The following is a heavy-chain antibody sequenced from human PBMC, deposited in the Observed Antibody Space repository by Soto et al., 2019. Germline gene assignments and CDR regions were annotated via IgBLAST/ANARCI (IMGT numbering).Heavy chain of an antibody. D-gene: IGHD3-3*01. V-gene: IGHV3-53*05. CDR1: GFTVSSNY. Sequence: PGGSLRLSCAASGFTVSSNYMSWVRQAPGKGLEWVSVIYSGSSKYYADSVKGRFTISRDNSKNTLYLQMNSLRAEDTAVYYCARDYDFWSGLGHYYGMDVWGQGTTVTVSS. J-gene: IGHJ6*02. CDR2: IYSGSSK. CDR3: ARDYDFWSGLGHYYGMDV.